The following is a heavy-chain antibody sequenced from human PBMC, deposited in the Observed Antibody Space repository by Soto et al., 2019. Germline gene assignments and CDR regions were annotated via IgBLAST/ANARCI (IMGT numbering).Heavy chain of an antibody. CDR2: INPNSGGT. Sequence: ASVKVSCKASGYTFTGYYMHWVRQAPGQGLEWMGWINPNSGGTNYAQKFQGRVTMTRDTSISTAYMERSRLRSDDTAVYYCASGPGTKYYGSGSYRTGSWFDPWGQGTLVTVSS. CDR1: GYTFTGYY. CDR3: ASGPGTKYYGSGSYRTGSWFDP. J-gene: IGHJ5*02. D-gene: IGHD3-10*01. V-gene: IGHV1-2*02.